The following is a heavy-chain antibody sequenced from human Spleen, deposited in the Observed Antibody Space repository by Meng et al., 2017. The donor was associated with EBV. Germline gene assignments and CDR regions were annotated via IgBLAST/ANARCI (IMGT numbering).Heavy chain of an antibody. CDR1: GYTFTSTY. J-gene: IGHJ4*02. Sequence: VHTVQLCRRLRKLGTPIKVPYTAPGYTFTSTYLHWVRQAPGQGLEWLGRVFPYNGATDYSQKFQGRVTMTSDTSITTVYMDLNSLRSDDTAVYYCASLWGSGSFHDFWGQGTLVTVSS. V-gene: IGHV1-2*06. D-gene: IGHD3-10*01. CDR2: VFPYNGAT. CDR3: ASLWGSGSFHDF.